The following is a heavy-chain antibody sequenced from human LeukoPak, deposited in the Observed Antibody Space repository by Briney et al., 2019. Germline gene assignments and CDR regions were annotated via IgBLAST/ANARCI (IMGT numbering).Heavy chain of an antibody. V-gene: IGHV1-69*06. D-gene: IGHD3-22*01. CDR2: IIPILDTG. CDR1: GVSFNISA. Sequence: SVKVSCKASGVSFNISAISWVRQAPGQGLEWMGAIIPILDTGNNAQKFQGRITITADKSTSTAYMELTSLRSEDTALYYCARDRYYYDSSGFHDGLDIWGQGTMVTVSS. J-gene: IGHJ3*02. CDR3: ARDRYYYDSSGFHDGLDI.